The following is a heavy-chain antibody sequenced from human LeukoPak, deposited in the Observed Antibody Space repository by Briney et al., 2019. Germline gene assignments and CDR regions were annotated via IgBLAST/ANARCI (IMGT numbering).Heavy chain of an antibody. D-gene: IGHD1-7*01. CDR3: ARDRITGTNTWFDT. CDR1: GSSIRSDYF. J-gene: IGHJ5*02. CDR2: IFHDGST. V-gene: IGHV4-38-2*02. Sequence: SETLSLTCAVSGSSIRSDYFWGWIRQSPGRGLEWVASIFHDGSTYYNPSLKGRVTISVDTSKNQFSLKLRSVTAADTAIYYCARDRITGTNTWFDTWGQGALITVSS.